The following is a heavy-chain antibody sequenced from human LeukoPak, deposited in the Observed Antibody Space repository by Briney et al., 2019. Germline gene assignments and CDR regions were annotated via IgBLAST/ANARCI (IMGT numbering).Heavy chain of an antibody. CDR2: IHPNSGVT. Sequence: GASVKVSCKASGYTFTDYYIHWVRQAPGQGLEWMGWIHPNSGVTNSAQKLQGRVTMTRDTSITTVNMELNRLRSDDTAVYYCAKDTLGGVSGTHYSDYWGQGSLVTVSS. CDR1: GYTFTDYY. CDR3: AKDTLGGVSGTHYSDY. V-gene: IGHV1-2*02. J-gene: IGHJ4*02. D-gene: IGHD1-26*01.